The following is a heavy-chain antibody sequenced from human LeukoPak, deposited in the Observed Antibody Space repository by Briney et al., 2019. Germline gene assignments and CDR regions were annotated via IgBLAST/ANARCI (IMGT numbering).Heavy chain of an antibody. V-gene: IGHV4-39*07. CDR3: ARTARYQGGGFDP. CDR2: IYYSGYT. CDR1: GGSISSSGYY. D-gene: IGHD2-21*02. Sequence: SETLSLTCTVSGGSISSSGYYWGWIRQPPGKGLEWLGSIYYSGYTYYNPSLKSRVTISVDASKNQFSLRLSSVTAADTAVYYCARTARYQGGGFDPWGQGTLVTVSS. J-gene: IGHJ5*02.